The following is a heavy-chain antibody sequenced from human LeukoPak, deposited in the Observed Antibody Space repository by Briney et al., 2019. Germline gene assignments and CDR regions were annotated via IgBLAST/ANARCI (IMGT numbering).Heavy chain of an antibody. CDR3: ARPQLEQDAFDI. CDR2: IYYSGST. D-gene: IGHD1-1*01. Sequence: ETLSLTCTVSGGSISRYYWNWIRQPPGKGLEWIGFIYYSGSTDYNPSLKSRVTISVDTSKNQFSLKLSSVTAADTAVYYCARPQLEQDAFDIWGQGTMVTVSS. CDR1: GGSISRYY. V-gene: IGHV4-59*01. J-gene: IGHJ3*02.